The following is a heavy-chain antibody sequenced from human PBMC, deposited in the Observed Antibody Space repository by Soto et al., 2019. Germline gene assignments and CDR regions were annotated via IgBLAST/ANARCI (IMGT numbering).Heavy chain of an antibody. CDR3: ARGEGYSSSWYRVWFDP. V-gene: IGHV1-69*01. D-gene: IGHD6-13*01. CDR1: GGTFSSYA. Sequence: QVPLVQSGAEVKKPGSSVKVSCKASGGTFSSYAISWVRQAPGQGLEWMGGIIPIFGTANYAQKFQGRVTINADESTSTAYMELGSLRSEDTAVYYCARGEGYSSSWYRVWFDPWGQGTLVTFSS. J-gene: IGHJ5*02. CDR2: IIPIFGTA.